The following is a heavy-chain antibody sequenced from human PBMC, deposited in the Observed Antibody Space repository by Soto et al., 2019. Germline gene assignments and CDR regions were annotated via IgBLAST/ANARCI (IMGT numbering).Heavy chain of an antibody. V-gene: IGHV1-46*03. Sequence: QVQLVQSGAEVKKPGASVKVSCKASGYTFTNYYMYWVRQAPGQGLEWMGIINPRGGSTRYAQKVQSRVTMTTDTSTSTVYMELSSLRSEDTAVYYCAKSYGGGECYPDSWGRVTLVTVSS. J-gene: IGHJ5*01. CDR2: INPRGGST. D-gene: IGHD2-21*01. CDR1: GYTFTNYY. CDR3: AKSYGGGECYPDS.